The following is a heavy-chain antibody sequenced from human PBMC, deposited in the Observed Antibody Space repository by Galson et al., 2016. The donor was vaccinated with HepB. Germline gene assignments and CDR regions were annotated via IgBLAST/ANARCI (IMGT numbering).Heavy chain of an antibody. CDR3: AKEWGTSGSPYQSYFDY. CDR2: VSYDGGIK. V-gene: IGHV3-30*18. J-gene: IGHJ4*02. CDR1: GFTFSSYG. D-gene: IGHD3-10*01. Sequence: SLRLSCAASGFTFSSYGMHWVRQAPGKGLEWVAVVSYDGGIKYYADSVKGRFTISRDNSENTLSLQMNSLRPEDTAVYSCAKEWGTSGSPYQSYFDYWGQGTLVTVSS.